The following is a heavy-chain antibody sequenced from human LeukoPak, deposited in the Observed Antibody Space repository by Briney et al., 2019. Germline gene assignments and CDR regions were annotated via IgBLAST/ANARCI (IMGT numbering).Heavy chain of an antibody. V-gene: IGHV1-2*02. CDR2: INPNSGGT. CDR1: GYTFTGYY. J-gene: IGHJ5*02. D-gene: IGHD6-19*01. Sequence: ASVKVSCKASGYTFTGYYMHWVRQAPGQGLEWMGWINPNSGGTNYAQKFQGRVTMTRDTSISTAYMELSRLRSDDTAVYYCARDRSRFNGYSSGDWFDPWGQGTLVTVSS. CDR3: ARDRSRFNGYSSGDWFDP.